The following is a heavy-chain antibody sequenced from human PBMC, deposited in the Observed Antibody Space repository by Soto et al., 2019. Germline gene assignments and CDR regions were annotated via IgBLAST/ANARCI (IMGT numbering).Heavy chain of an antibody. CDR2: INPNSGGT. J-gene: IGHJ6*02. D-gene: IGHD1-26*01. V-gene: IGHV1-2*02. Sequence: ASVKVSCKASGYTFTGYYMHWVRQAPGQGLEWMGWINPNSGGTNYAQKFQGKVTMTRDTSISTAYMELSRLRYDGTAVYYCARLWRGSLYYFYYGRDVWGQGTTGTVSS. CDR3: ARLWRGSLYYFYYGRDV. CDR1: GYTFTGYY.